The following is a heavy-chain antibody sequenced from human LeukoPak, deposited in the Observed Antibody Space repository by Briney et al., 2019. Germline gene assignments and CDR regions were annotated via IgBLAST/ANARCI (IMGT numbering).Heavy chain of an antibody. V-gene: IGHV3-7*03. CDR3: ARDLTMVRGVINDVDY. CDR1: GFTFSSYC. CDR2: IKQDGSDK. Sequence: GVSLRLSCAASGFTFSSYCMIWVRQAPGKALECVANIKQDGSDKYYVDSVKGRFTISRDNAKNSLYLQMNSLRAEDKAVYYCARDLTMVRGVINDVDYWGQGTVVTVSS. D-gene: IGHD3-10*01. J-gene: IGHJ4*02.